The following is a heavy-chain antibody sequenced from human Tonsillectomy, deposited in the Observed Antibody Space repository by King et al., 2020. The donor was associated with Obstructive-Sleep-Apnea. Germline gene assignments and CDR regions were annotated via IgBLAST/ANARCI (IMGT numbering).Heavy chain of an antibody. J-gene: IGHJ4*02. CDR2: IYPGDSDT. CDR3: ARVNPVLVFDY. Sequence: VQRVGSGAEVKKAGESLKISGKGSGYSFTSYWIGWVRQMPGKGLECVGIIYPGDSDTRYSPSFQGQVTISADKSISTAYLQWSSLKASDTAMYYCARVNPVLVFDYWGQGTLVTVSS. V-gene: IGHV5-51*01. D-gene: IGHD1-14*01. CDR1: GYSFTSYW.